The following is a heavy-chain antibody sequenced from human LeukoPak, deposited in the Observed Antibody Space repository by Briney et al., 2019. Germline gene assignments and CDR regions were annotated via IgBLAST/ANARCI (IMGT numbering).Heavy chain of an antibody. CDR2: INPNSGGT. D-gene: IGHD5-12*01. CDR3: ARDAHPNYSDYRDY. CDR1: GYTFTGYY. J-gene: IGHJ4*02. V-gene: IGHV1-2*02. Sequence: ASVKVSCKASGYTFTGYYMHWVRQAPGQGLEWMGWINPNSGGTNYAQKFQGRVTMTRDTSISTAYMELSRLRSDDTAVYYCARDAHPNYSDYRDYWGQGTLVTVSS.